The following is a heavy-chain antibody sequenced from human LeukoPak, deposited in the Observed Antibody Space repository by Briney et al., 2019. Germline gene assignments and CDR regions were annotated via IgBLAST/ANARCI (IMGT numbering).Heavy chain of an antibody. CDR3: ARVNYYDSSGYYMGFDY. D-gene: IGHD3-22*01. CDR2: IYTSGST. J-gene: IGHJ4*02. Sequence: SETLSLTCTVSGGSISSYYWSWIRQPAGKGLEWIGRIYTSGSTNYNPSLKSRVTMSVDTSKNQFSLKLSSVTAADTAVYYCARVNYYDSSGYYMGFDYWGQGTLVTVSS. V-gene: IGHV4-4*07. CDR1: GGSISSYY.